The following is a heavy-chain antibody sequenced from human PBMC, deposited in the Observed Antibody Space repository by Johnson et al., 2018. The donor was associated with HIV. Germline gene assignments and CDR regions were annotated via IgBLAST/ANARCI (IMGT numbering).Heavy chain of an antibody. J-gene: IGHJ3*02. Sequence: QMQLVESGGGVVQPGRSLRVSCGASGFTFSSHDMHWVRQAPGKGLEWVAVISYDGSNQYCADSVKGRFTISRDNSNKTVYLQMNSLGPEDTAVYYCARDRGLDAFDIWGQGTMVTVSS. V-gene: IGHV3-30*03. CDR3: ARDRGLDAFDI. CDR1: GFTFSSHD. D-gene: IGHD3-10*01. CDR2: ISYDGSNQ.